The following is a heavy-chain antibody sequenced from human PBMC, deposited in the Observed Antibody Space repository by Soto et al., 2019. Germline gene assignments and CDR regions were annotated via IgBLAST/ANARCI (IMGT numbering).Heavy chain of an antibody. Sequence: EVHVLESGGGLLKPGGSLRLSCAASGFTFAPAWMTWVRQSPGKGLEWVARIKSKTSGETTDYAAPVKGRFTISRDDSKSTVYLQMSSLNTEDTAIYYCSIDVASSGVGELDYWGQGTLVTVSS. CDR3: SIDVASSGVGELDY. V-gene: IGHV3-15*01. D-gene: IGHD2-21*01. CDR2: IKSKTSGETT. CDR1: GFTFAPAW. J-gene: IGHJ4*02.